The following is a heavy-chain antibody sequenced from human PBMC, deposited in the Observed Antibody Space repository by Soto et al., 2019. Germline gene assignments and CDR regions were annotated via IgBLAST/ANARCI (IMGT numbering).Heavy chain of an antibody. J-gene: IGHJ4*02. D-gene: IGHD6-13*01. CDR3: AREREDTAAGIDY. Sequence: SETLSLTCTVSGGSISSSSYYWGWIRQPPGKGLEWIGSIYYSGSTYYNPSLKSRVTISVDTSKNHFSLKLSSVTAADTAVYYCAREREDTAAGIDYCGQGTLLTVSS. V-gene: IGHV4-39*02. CDR1: GGSISSSSYY. CDR2: IYYSGST.